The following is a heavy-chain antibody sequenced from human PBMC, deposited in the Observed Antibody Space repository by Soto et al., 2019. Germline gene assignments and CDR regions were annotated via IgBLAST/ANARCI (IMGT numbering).Heavy chain of an antibody. CDR1: GGTFNNYA. CDR3: ARLIGEGYSGTYALHC. J-gene: IGHJ4*02. Sequence: QVQLVQSGAEVKKPGSSVKVSCKASGGTFNNYAISWVRQAPGQGLEWMGGIIPLFGTANYAQKFEGRVTITADKSTDTAYMELGSLKSEDTAVYYCARLIGEGYSGTYALHCWGQGTLVTVAS. CDR2: IIPLFGTA. D-gene: IGHD1-26*01. V-gene: IGHV1-69*06.